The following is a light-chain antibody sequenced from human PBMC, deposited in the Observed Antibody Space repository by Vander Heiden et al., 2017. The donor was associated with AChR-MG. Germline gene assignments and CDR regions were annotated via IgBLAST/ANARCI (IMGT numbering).Light chain of an antibody. Sequence: DIQMTQSPSFLSASVGDRVTITCRASQTISRNLNWYQQEPGRAPKVLIYGASDLQRGVPSRFSGDGSGTDFTLTISRLQPEDFATYYCQQSDSTPWTFGQRTKVDI. CDR3: QQSDSTPWT. CDR2: GAS. CDR1: QTISRN. V-gene: IGKV1-39*01. J-gene: IGKJ1*01.